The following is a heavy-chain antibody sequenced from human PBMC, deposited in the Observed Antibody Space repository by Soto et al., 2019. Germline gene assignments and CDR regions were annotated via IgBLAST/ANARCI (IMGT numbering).Heavy chain of an antibody. CDR1: GFPFSAYN. Sequence: GGSLRLSCTGSGFPFSAYNINWVRQAPGQGLEWVSSITVGSSHIYQPNSMKGRFTISRDDAKNSVYLQIDSLRDEDTALYYCSRSPEVGVRGAYWGQGTLVTVSS. CDR3: SRSPEVGVRGAY. V-gene: IGHV3-21*01. J-gene: IGHJ4*02. CDR2: ITVGSSHI. D-gene: IGHD3-16*01.